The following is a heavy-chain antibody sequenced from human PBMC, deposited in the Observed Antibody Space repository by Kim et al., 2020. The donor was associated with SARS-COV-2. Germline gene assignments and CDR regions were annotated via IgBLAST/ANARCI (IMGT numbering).Heavy chain of an antibody. CDR2: INPRDDNT. Sequence: ASVKVSCKPSGYSVDNNYIQWVRQAPGQGLEWLGLINPRDDNTRYTQKFHDRFTMSKETSTGTVYMELSSLRSEDSAMYYCARIFGQFENNNFWSGYADYWGQGTLVTVSS. V-gene: IGHV1-46*02. D-gene: IGHD3-3*01. CDR3: ARIFGQFENNNFWSGYADY. CDR1: GYSVDNNY. J-gene: IGHJ4*02.